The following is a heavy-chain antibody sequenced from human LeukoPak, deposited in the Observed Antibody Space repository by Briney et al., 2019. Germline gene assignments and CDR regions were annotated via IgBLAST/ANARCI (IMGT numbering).Heavy chain of an antibody. J-gene: IGHJ5*02. CDR3: TPGSDPISSLGS. V-gene: IGHV3-73*01. D-gene: IGHD3-3*02. Sequence: GGSLRLSCVASGLTFSASGMHWVRQASGKGLEWVGRIRSKPKSYATTYADSVKDRFTISRDDSKNTVYLQMNSLKTDDTAVYYCTPGSDPISSLGSWGQGTLVTVSS. CDR2: IRSKPKSYAT. CDR1: GLTFSASG.